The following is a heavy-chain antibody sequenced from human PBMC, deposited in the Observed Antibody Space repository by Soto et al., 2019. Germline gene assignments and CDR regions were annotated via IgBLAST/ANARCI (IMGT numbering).Heavy chain of an antibody. CDR1: GFTFNIYG. V-gene: IGHV3-30*18. CDR3: AKDQASGQGSFDS. J-gene: IGHJ4*02. Sequence: GGSLRLSCAASGFTFNIYGIHWVRQAPDKGLEWVALISYDGSNQYYADSVKGRFTISRDNSKNTLFLQMNSLRADDTAVYYCAKDQASGQGSFDSWGQGTLVTVSS. CDR2: ISYDGSNQ.